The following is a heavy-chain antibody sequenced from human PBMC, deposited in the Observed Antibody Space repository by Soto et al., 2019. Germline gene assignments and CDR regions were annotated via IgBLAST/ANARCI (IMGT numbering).Heavy chain of an antibody. CDR1: GFTFNIYG. V-gene: IGHV3-30*18. CDR3: AKDQASGQGSFDS. J-gene: IGHJ4*02. Sequence: GGSLRLSCAASGFTFNIYGIHWVRQAPDKGLEWVALISYDGSNQYYADSVKGRFTISRDNSKNTLFLQMNSLRADDTAVYYCAKDQASGQGSFDSWGQGTLVTVSS. CDR2: ISYDGSNQ.